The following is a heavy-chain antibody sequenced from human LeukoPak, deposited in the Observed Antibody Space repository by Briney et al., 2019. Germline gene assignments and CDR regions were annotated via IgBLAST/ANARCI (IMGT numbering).Heavy chain of an antibody. D-gene: IGHD6-13*01. CDR2: INHSGST. CDR3: ARGKYSSSWYFDY. CDR1: GGSFSGYY. V-gene: IGHV4-34*01. J-gene: IGHJ4*02. Sequence: PSETLSLTCAVYGGSFSGYYWSWIRQPPGKGLEWIGEINHSGSTNYNPSLKSRVTISVDTSKNQFSLKLSSVTAAGTAVYYCARGKYSSSWYFDYWGQGTLVTVSS.